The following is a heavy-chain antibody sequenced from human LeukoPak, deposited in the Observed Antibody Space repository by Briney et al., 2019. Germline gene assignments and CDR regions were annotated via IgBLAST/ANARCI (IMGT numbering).Heavy chain of an antibody. J-gene: IGHJ4*02. CDR2: IYYSGST. CDR3: ARGPLGVGATP. V-gene: IGHV4-59*01. Sequence: SETLSLTCTVSGGSISSYYWSWIRQPPGKGLEWIGYIYYSGSTNYNPSLKSRVTISVDTSKNQFPLKLSSVTAADTAVYYCARGPLGVGATPWGQGTLVTVSS. D-gene: IGHD1-26*01. CDR1: GGSISSYY.